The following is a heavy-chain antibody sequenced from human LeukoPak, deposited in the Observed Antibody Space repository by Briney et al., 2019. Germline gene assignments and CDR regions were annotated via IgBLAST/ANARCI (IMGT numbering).Heavy chain of an antibody. CDR3: ARESRGTSEYYFDY. V-gene: IGHV4-4*07. J-gene: IGHJ4*02. CDR2: IYSSGRT. CDR1: GDSMTSYY. Sequence: SETLSLTCTVSGDSMTSYYWSWIRQPAGEGLEWIGRIYSSGRTDYNPSLKSRVTMSVDTSKNQFSLKLSSVTAADTAVYYCARESRGTSEYYFDYWGQGTLVTVSS. D-gene: IGHD3-10*01.